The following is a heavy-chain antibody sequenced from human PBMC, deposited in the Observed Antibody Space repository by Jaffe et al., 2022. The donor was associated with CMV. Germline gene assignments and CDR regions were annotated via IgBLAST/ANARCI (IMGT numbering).Heavy chain of an antibody. V-gene: IGHV1-69*09. J-gene: IGHJ5*02. CDR2: IIPILGIA. D-gene: IGHD1-1*01. CDR1: GGTFSSYA. Sequence: QVQLVQSGAEVKKPGSSVKVSCKASGGTFSSYAISWVRQAPGQGLEWMGRIIPILGIANYAQKFQGRVTITADKSTSTAYMELSSLRSEDTAVYYCARDRRLDWNPANWFDPWGQGTLVTVSS. CDR3: ARDRRLDWNPANWFDP.